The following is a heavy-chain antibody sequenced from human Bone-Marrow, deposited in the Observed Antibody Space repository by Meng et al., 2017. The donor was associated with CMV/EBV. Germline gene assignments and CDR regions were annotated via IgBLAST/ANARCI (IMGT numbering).Heavy chain of an antibody. D-gene: IGHD5/OR15-5a*01. Sequence: SVKVSCKASGYTFTGYYMHWVRQAPGQGLEWMGRIIPILGIANYAQKFQGRVTITADKSTSTAYMELSSLRSEDTAVYYCARGAYLPPGYYYGMDVWGPGTTVTVSS. CDR2: IIPILGIA. V-gene: IGHV1-69*04. CDR3: ARGAYLPPGYYYGMDV. CDR1: GYTFTGYY. J-gene: IGHJ6*02.